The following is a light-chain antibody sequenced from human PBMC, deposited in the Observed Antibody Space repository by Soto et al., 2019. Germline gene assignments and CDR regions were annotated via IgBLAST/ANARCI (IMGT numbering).Light chain of an antibody. CDR1: QSINTY. J-gene: IGKJ1*01. Sequence: EIVLTQSPATLSLNPGEGATLSCRASQSINTYLAWYQQKPGQAPRLLIYDASSRATGIPPRFSGSGSGTDFTLTISSLEPEDFAVYYCQQRSNWPPWTFGQGTKVDIK. CDR3: QQRSNWPPWT. CDR2: DAS. V-gene: IGKV3-11*01.